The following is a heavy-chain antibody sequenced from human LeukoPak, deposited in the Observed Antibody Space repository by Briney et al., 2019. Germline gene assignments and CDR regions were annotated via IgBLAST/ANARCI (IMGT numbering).Heavy chain of an antibody. CDR2: FSGSGGST. V-gene: IGHV3-23*01. D-gene: IGHD1-26*01. CDR3: AKVKRYLVGASDY. CDR1: GFTFSSYA. Sequence: PGGSLRLSCAASGFTFSSYAMSWVRQAPGKGLEWVSAFSGSGGSTYYADSVKGRFTISRDNSKNTLYLQMNSLRAEDTAVYYCAKVKRYLVGASDYWGQGTLVTVSS. J-gene: IGHJ4*02.